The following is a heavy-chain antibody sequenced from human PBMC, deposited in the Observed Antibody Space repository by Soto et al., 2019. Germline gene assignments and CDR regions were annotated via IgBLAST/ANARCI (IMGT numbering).Heavy chain of an antibody. J-gene: IGHJ3*01. CDR1: GFTFSYYW. Sequence: EVQLVESGGGLVQPGESLRLSCAASGFTFSYYWMHWVRQAPGKGLVWVSRIHSDGSSTTYADSVKGRFTISRDNARNTLYLQMNSRRAEDTAVYYCARGDRGAFDLWGQGTVVTVS. V-gene: IGHV3-74*01. CDR2: IHSDGSST. D-gene: IGHD1-26*01. CDR3: ARGDRGAFDL.